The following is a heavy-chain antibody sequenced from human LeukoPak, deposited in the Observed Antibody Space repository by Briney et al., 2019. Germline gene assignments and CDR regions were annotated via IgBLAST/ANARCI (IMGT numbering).Heavy chain of an antibody. J-gene: IGHJ6*02. CDR2: ISAYNGNT. CDR3: ARDLAPGGNPPYYYGMDV. CDR1: GYTFTSYG. D-gene: IGHD4-23*01. V-gene: IGHV1-18*01. Sequence: ASVKVSCKASGYTFTSYGISWVRQAPGQGLEWMGWISAYNGNTNYAQKLQGRVTMTTDTSTSTAYMELRSLRSDDTAVYYCARDLAPGGNPPYYYGMDVWGQGTMVTVSS.